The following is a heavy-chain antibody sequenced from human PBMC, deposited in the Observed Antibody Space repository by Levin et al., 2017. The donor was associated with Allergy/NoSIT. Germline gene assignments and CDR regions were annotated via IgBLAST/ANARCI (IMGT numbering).Heavy chain of an antibody. CDR1: GFSFGDYA. CDR3: AKKQGGTSGFSFDV. J-gene: IGHJ3*01. D-gene: IGHD6-25*01. Sequence: PGGSLRLSCAASGFSFGDYAMTWVRQAPGKGLEWVSVITGGGSSTYYGDSVKGRFTASRDNSKNTMYLELNSLRAEDTAIYYCAKKQGGTSGFSFDVWGQGTMVTVSS. CDR2: ITGGGSST. V-gene: IGHV3-23*01.